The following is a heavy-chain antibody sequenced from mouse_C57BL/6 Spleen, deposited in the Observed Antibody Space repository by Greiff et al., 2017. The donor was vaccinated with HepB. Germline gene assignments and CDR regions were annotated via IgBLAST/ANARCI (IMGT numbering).Heavy chain of an antibody. CDR3: ARSPIYDGYDFDV. CDR2: ISSGGSYT. D-gene: IGHD2-3*01. J-gene: IGHJ1*03. CDR1: GFTFSSYG. V-gene: IGHV5-6*01. Sequence: EVQRVESGGDLVKPGGSLKLSCAASGFTFSSYGMSWVRQTPDKRLEWVATISSGGSYTYYPDSVKGRFTISRDNAKNTLYLQLSSLKSEDTAMYYCARSPIYDGYDFDVWGTGTTVTVSS.